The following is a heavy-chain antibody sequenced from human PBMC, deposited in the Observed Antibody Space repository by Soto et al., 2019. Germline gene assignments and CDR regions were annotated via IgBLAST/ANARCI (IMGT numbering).Heavy chain of an antibody. D-gene: IGHD7-27*01. CDR2: IYHSGGT. V-gene: IGHV4-38-2*02. CDR1: GYSISSGYY. J-gene: IGHJ4*02. CDR3: ARDHLNWGLGY. Sequence: SETLSLTCTVSGYSISSGYYWGWIRPPPGKGLEGIGSIYHSGGTYYNPTLKSRVTISVDTSKNQFSLKLRSVTAADTAVYYCARDHLNWGLGYWGQGTLVTVSS.